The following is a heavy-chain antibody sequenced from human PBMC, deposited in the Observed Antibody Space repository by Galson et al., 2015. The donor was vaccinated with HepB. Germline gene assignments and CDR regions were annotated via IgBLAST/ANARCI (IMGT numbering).Heavy chain of an antibody. CDR2: IWYDGSNK. CDR1: GFTFSSYG. Sequence: SLRLSCAASGFTFSSYGMHWVRQPPGKGLEWVAVIWYDGSNKYYADSVKGRFTISRDNSKNTLYLQMNSLRAEDTAVYYCARGGYCSGGSCPHLDYWGQGTLVTVSS. CDR3: ARGGYCSGGSCPHLDY. D-gene: IGHD2-15*01. V-gene: IGHV3-33*01. J-gene: IGHJ4*02.